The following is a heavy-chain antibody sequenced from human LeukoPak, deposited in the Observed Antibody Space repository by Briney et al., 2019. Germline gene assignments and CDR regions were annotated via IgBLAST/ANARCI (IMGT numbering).Heavy chain of an antibody. CDR2: IYNSGST. Sequence: SETLSLTCTVAGGSISSSSYYWGCIRQPPGKGLEWIGSIYNSGSTYYNPSLKSRLTISVDTSKNQFSLKLSSVTAADTAVYYCASDCSSTSCYGSDYWGQGTLVTVSS. D-gene: IGHD2-2*01. J-gene: IGHJ4*02. CDR3: ASDCSSTSCYGSDY. V-gene: IGHV4-39*01. CDR1: GGSISSSSYY.